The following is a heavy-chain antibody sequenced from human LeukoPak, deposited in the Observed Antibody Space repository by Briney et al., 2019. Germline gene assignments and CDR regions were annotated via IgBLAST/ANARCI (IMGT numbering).Heavy chain of an antibody. CDR1: GGSFSGYY. Sequence: PSETLSLTCAVYGGSFSGYYWSWIRQPPGKGLEWIGEINHSGSTNYNPSLKSRVTISVDTSKNQFSLKLSSVTAADTAVYYCAVHYCSSTSCYTSWDYWGQGTLVTVSS. D-gene: IGHD2-2*02. V-gene: IGHV4-34*01. J-gene: IGHJ4*02. CDR3: AVHYCSSTSCYTSWDY. CDR2: INHSGST.